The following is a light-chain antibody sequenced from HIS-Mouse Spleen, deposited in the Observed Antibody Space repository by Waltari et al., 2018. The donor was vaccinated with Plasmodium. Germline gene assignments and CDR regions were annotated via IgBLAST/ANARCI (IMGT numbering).Light chain of an antibody. V-gene: IGLV3-19*01. CDR2: GKN. J-gene: IGLJ2*01. CDR1: SLRSYY. Sequence: SSELTQDPAVSVALGQTVRITCQGDSLRSYYASWYQQKPGQAPVLVIYGKNNRPSGIQDRFSGSSSGNTASLTITGAQAEDEADDYCNSRDSSGNHVVFGGGTKLTVL. CDR3: NSRDSSGNHVV.